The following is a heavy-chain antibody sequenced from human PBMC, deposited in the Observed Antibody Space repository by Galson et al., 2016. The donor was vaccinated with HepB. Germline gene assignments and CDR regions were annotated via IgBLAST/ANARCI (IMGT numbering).Heavy chain of an antibody. CDR1: GFTFSTYR. J-gene: IGHJ6*02. CDR3: AREGGGYTSFWPEYYYGMDV. D-gene: IGHD6-13*01. CDR2: ISSSSAYI. V-gene: IGHV3-21*01. Sequence: SLRLSCAASGFTFSTYRMNWVRQAPGKGLEWASSISSSSAYIYYAESVKGRFTISRDNAKNSLYLQMTSLRPEDTAVYYCAREGGGYTSFWPEYYYGMDVWGQGTPVTVSS.